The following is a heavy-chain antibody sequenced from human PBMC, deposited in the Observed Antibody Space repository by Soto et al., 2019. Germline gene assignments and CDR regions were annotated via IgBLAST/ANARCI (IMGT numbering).Heavy chain of an antibody. CDR2: FDPEDGET. CDR3: ATGSGLKRYYFDY. V-gene: IGHV1-24*01. Sequence: SVKVSCKVSGYTLTELSMHWVRQAPGKGLEWMGGFDPEDGETIYAQKFQGRVTMTEDTSTDTAYMELSSLRSEDTAAYYCATGSGLKRYYFDYWGQGTLVTVSS. CDR1: GYTLTELS. D-gene: IGHD3-10*01. J-gene: IGHJ4*02.